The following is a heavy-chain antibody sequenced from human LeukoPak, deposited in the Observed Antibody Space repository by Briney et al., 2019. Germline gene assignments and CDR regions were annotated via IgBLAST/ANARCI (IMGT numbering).Heavy chain of an antibody. CDR2: ISGSGGST. D-gene: IGHD5-12*01. Sequence: GGSLRLSCAASGFTFSSYSMNWVRQAPGKGLEWVSAISGSGGSTYYADSVKGRFTISRDNSKNTLYLQMNSLRAEDTAVYYCAKDQIGYSGYDIWYFDLWGRGTLVTVSS. V-gene: IGHV3-23*01. CDR1: GFTFSSYS. J-gene: IGHJ2*01. CDR3: AKDQIGYSGYDIWYFDL.